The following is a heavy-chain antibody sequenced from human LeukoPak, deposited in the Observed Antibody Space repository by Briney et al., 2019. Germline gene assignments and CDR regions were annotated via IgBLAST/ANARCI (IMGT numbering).Heavy chain of an antibody. J-gene: IGHJ4*02. D-gene: IGHD2-8*02. CDR1: AFTVSSNF. CDR2: IYAGGGT. Sequence: GGSLRLSCAASAFTVSSNFMTWVRQAPGKGLEWVSLIYAGGGTYYADSVQGRFSISRHLSKNTVDLQMNSLRLEDTAVYYCARGRSYWYHLDYWGRGTLVTVSS. V-gene: IGHV3-53*04. CDR3: ARGRSYWYHLDY.